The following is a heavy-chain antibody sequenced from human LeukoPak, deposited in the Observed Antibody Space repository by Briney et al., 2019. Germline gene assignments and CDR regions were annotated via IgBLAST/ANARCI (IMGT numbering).Heavy chain of an antibody. CDR1: GFTFSSYG. CDR2: ISYDGSNK. V-gene: IGHV3-30*18. D-gene: IGHD3-22*01. Sequence: GSLRLSCAASGFTFSSYGMHWVRQAPGKGLEWVAVISYDGSNKYYADSVKGRFTISRDNSKNTLYLQMNSLRAEDTAVYYCAKDPTPYDSSGYYLFDYWGQGTLVTVSS. J-gene: IGHJ4*02. CDR3: AKDPTPYDSSGYYLFDY.